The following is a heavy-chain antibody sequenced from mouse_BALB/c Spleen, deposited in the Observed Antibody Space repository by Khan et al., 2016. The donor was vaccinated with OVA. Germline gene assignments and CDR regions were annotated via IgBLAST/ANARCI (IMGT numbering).Heavy chain of an antibody. Sequence: VQLQQPGPELVRPGALVRLSCTVSGFTITDYYIHWVNQSPDQGLEWIGWIDPESGNTIYYPQFQGKASITADTSSNTAYLQLSSLTSEDTAVYYGPRSSVSYFDYWGQGTTLTVSS. J-gene: IGHJ2*01. CDR2: IDPESGNT. D-gene: IGHD6-1*01. V-gene: IGHV14-1*02. CDR1: GFTITDYY. CDR3: PRSSVSYFDY.